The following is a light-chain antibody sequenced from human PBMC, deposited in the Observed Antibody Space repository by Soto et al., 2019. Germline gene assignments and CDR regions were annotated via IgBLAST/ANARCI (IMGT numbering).Light chain of an antibody. J-gene: IGLJ1*01. CDR3: SSYAGGNNYV. CDR2: EVS. V-gene: IGLV2-8*01. Sequence: QSVLTHPPSASGSPGQAVTISCTGTSSDVGAYNYVSWYQQHPGKAPKLMIYEVSKRPSGVPDRFSGSKSGNTASLTVSVLQAEDEADYYCSSYAGGNNYVFGTGTKVTVL. CDR1: SSDVGAYNY.